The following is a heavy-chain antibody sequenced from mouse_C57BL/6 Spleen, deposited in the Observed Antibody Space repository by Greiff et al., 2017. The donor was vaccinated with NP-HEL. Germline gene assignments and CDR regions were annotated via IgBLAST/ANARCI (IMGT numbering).Heavy chain of an antibody. CDR2: INPNNGGT. D-gene: IGHD1-1*01. CDR3: ASATVVEEDYYAMDY. J-gene: IGHJ4*01. Sequence: VQLQQSGPELVKPGASVKMSCKASGYTFTDYNMHWVKQSHGKSLEWIGYINPNNGGTSYNQKFKGKATLTVNKSSSTAYMELRSLTSEDSAVYYCASATVVEEDYYAMDYWGQGTSVTVSS. V-gene: IGHV1-22*01. CDR1: GYTFTDYN.